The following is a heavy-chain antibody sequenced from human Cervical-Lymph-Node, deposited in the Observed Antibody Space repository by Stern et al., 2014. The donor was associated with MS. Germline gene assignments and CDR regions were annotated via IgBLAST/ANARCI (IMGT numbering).Heavy chain of an antibody. CDR3: ARDLEKYDFWSGYNY. CDR2: IKQDGSER. V-gene: IGHV3-7*01. D-gene: IGHD3-3*01. J-gene: IGHJ4*02. Sequence: EVHLVESGGGLVLPGGSLRLSCEASGFTFSNFWMSWVRQAPGKGLEWVGIIKQDGSERYYVDSVKGRFTISRDNAKNSLYLQMNSLKAEDTAVYYCARDLEKYDFWSGYNYWGQGTLVTVSS. CDR1: GFTFSNFW.